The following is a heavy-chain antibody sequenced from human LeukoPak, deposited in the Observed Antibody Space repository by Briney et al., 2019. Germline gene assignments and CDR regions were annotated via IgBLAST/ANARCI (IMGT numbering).Heavy chain of an antibody. J-gene: IGHJ5*02. CDR1: GYSFTSYW. V-gene: IGHV5-51*01. D-gene: IGHD3-10*01. CDR2: IYPGDSDT. Sequence: GESLKISCKGSGYSFTSYWIGWVRQMPGKGLEWMGIIYPGDSDTRYSPSFQGQVTISADKSISTAYLQWSSLKASDTAMYYCARLGRYYYGSGSPWGNWFDPWGQGTLVTVSS. CDR3: ARLGRYYYGSGSPWGNWFDP.